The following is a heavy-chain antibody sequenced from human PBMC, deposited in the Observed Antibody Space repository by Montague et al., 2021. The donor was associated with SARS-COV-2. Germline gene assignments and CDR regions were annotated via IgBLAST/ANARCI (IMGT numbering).Heavy chain of an antibody. V-gene: IGHV4-59*02. D-gene: IGHD4-23*01. Sequence: SETLSLTCSVSGDSVNRNYWSWVRQPPRKGLEWLGYIFYSGSTNNPSLTSRVTMSLDTSKNHYSLNLISMTAADTAVYYCSKASRGYGGDFDSWGQGTLVIVSS. J-gene: IGHJ4*02. CDR2: IFYSGST. CDR3: SKASRGYGGDFDS. CDR1: GDSVNRNY.